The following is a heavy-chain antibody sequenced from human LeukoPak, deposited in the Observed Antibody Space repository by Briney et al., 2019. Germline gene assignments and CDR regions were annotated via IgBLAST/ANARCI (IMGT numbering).Heavy chain of an antibody. Sequence: PGRSLRLPCAASGFTFSSYAMHWVRQAPGKGLEWVAVISYDGSNKYYADSVKGRFTISRDNSKNTLYLQMNSLRAEDTAVYYCARSPTAMVNYFDYWGQGTLVTVSS. V-gene: IGHV3-30*04. J-gene: IGHJ4*02. CDR2: ISYDGSNK. CDR1: GFTFSSYA. CDR3: ARSPTAMVNYFDY. D-gene: IGHD5-18*01.